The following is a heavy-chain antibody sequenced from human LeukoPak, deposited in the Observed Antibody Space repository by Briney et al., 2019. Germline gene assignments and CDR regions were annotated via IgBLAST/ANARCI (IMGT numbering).Heavy chain of an antibody. CDR1: GFTFSSYA. D-gene: IGHD4-17*01. CDR3: AKAGGDYEDGDAFDI. J-gene: IGHJ3*02. Sequence: GGSLRLSRAASGFTFSSYAMSWVRQAPGKGLEWVSAISGSGGSTYYADSVKGRFTISRDNSKNTLYLQMNSLRAEDTAVYYCAKAGGDYEDGDAFDIWGQGTMVTVSS. V-gene: IGHV3-23*01. CDR2: ISGSGGST.